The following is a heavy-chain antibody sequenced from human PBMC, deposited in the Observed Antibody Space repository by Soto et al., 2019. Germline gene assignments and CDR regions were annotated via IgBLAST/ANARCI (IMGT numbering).Heavy chain of an antibody. V-gene: IGHV3-23*01. Sequence: EVQLLESGGGLVQPGGSLRLSCAASGFPLSTYGMTWVLQAPGKGLEWVSAITGTGGNTYYVDSVKGRFTSSRDNSKNMLYLQVNSLRVEDTAVYYCARIRGYWYGLDVWGQWTTVTVSS. J-gene: IGHJ6*02. CDR2: ITGTGGNT. CDR1: GFPLSTYG. CDR3: ARIRGYWYGLDV.